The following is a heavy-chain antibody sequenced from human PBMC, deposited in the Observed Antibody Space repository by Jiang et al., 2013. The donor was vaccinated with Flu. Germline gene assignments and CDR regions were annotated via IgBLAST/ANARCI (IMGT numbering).Heavy chain of an antibody. J-gene: IGHJ3*02. Sequence: GLVKPSETLSLTCTVSGGSISSSSYYWGWIRQPPGKGLEWIGSIYYSGSTYYNPSLKSRVTISVDTSKNQFSLKLSSVTAADTAVYYCARQGAHMVLEAFDIWGQGTMVTV. CDR1: GGSISSSSYY. CDR2: IYYSGST. CDR3: ARQGAHMVLEAFDI. V-gene: IGHV4-39*07. D-gene: IGHD2-8*02.